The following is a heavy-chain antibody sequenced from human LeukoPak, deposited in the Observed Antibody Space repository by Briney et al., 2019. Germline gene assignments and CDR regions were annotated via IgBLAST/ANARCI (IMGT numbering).Heavy chain of an antibody. CDR3: AREYYDFWSGSFQH. CDR1: GFTVSSNY. D-gene: IGHD3-3*01. V-gene: IGHV3-66*02. Sequence: PGGSLRLSCAASGFTVSSNYMSWVRQAPGKGLEWVSVIYSGGSTYYADSVKGRFTISIDNSKNTLYLQMNSLRAEDTAVYYCAREYYDFWSGSFQHWGQGTLVTVSS. CDR2: IYSGGST. J-gene: IGHJ1*01.